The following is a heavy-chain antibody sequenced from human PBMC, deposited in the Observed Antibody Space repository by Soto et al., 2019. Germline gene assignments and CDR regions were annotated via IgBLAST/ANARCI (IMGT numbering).Heavy chain of an antibody. CDR1: GFSFSDYY. D-gene: IGHD3-3*01. J-gene: IGHJ5*02. CDR2: ISSSGSTI. Sequence: XGSLRLSCAASGFSFSDYYVSWIRQAPGKGLEWVSYISSSGSTIYYADSVKGRFTISRDNAKNSLYLQMNSLRAEDTAVYYCARGGPYYDFWSGPGWFDPCAQGTLVTVSS. CDR3: ARGGPYYDFWSGPGWFDP. V-gene: IGHV3-11*01.